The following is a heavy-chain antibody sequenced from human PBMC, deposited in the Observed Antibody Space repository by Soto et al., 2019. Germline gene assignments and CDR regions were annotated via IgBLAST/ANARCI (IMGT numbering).Heavy chain of an antibody. CDR3: AHRPRYALTHVEYYFDY. V-gene: IGHV2-5*01. CDR1: GFSLSTTGAA. J-gene: IGHJ4*02. Sequence: QITLKESGPALVTPTQTLTLTCTFSGFSLSTTGAAVGWIRQPPGKTLEWLALIYWNDDRRYSPSLNSRLTITKDTSKNQVVLTMTNTDPVDTATYYCAHRPRYALTHVEYYFDYWGQGTLVTVSS. D-gene: IGHD1-1*01. CDR2: IYWNDDR.